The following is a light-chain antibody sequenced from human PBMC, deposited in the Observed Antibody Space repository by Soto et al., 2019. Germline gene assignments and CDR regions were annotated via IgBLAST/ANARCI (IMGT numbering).Light chain of an antibody. CDR1: QSVSSN. V-gene: IGKV3-15*01. J-gene: IGKJ4*01. CDR3: QQYNNWPPNT. Sequence: EIVMTQSPSTLSVSPGERATLSCRASQSVSSNLAWYQQKPGQAPRLLIYGASTRATGIPARLSGSGSGTEFTLTISSLQSEDFAVYYCQQYNNWPPNTFGGGTKVDIK. CDR2: GAS.